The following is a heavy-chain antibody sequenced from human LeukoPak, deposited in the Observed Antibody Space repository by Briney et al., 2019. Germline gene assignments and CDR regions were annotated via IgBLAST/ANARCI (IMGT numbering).Heavy chain of an antibody. Sequence: SETLSLTCTVSGGSISSYYWSWIRQPPGKGLEWIGYIYYSGTTNYNPSLKSRVTISVDTSKNQFSLKLSSVTAADTAVYYCARHRGYSSSWFAFDYWGQGTLVTVSS. CDR3: ARHRGYSSSWFAFDY. D-gene: IGHD6-13*01. CDR2: IYYSGTT. V-gene: IGHV4-59*08. J-gene: IGHJ4*02. CDR1: GGSISSYY.